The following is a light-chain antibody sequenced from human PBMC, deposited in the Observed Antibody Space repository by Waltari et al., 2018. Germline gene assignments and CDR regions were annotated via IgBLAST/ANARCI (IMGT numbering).Light chain of an antibody. CDR3: SSYTSSGVV. V-gene: IGLV2-14*01. Sequence: QSALTQPASVSGSPGQEIILSCTGTGSDVGGYEYVSWYQQYTGKAPRLIIYDVYNRPSGVSNRFSGSKSDNTASLTISGLQAEDESVYYCSSYTSSGVVFGGGTKLTVL. J-gene: IGLJ2*01. CDR1: GSDVGGYEY. CDR2: DVY.